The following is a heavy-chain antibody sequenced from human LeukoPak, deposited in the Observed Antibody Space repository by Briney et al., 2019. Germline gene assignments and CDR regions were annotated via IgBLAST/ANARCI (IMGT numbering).Heavy chain of an antibody. CDR3: ARVSVGRYYFDN. CDR2: INPDGSTT. D-gene: IGHD3-3*02. Sequence: GGSLRLSCSASGFNVNTFAMTWVRQAPGKGLVWVSRINPDGSTTSYADSVKGRFTISRDSAKNTLYLQMNSLRAEDTAVYYCARVSVGRYYFDNWGQGTPVTVCS. V-gene: IGHV3-74*01. J-gene: IGHJ4*02. CDR1: GFNVNTFA.